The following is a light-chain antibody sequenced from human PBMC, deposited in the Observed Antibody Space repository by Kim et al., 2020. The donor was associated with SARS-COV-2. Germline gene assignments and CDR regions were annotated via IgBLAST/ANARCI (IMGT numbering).Light chain of an antibody. CDR2: GAS. V-gene: IGKV3-20*01. Sequence: SPGERATPSCRASQSVSSSYLAWYQQKPGQAPRLLIYGASSRATGIPDRFSGSGSGTDFTLTISRLEPEEFAVYYCQQYGSSPWTFGQGTKVDIK. J-gene: IGKJ1*01. CDR1: QSVSSSY. CDR3: QQYGSSPWT.